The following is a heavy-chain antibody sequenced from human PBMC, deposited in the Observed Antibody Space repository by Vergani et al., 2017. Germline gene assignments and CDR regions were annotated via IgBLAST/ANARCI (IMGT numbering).Heavy chain of an antibody. Sequence: QVQLVQSGAEVKKPGASVKVSCKASGYTFTGYYMHWVRQAPGQGLEWMGWISAYNGNTNYAQKLQGRVTMTTDTSTSTAYMELRSLRSDDTAVYYCARGVAPYYYYYMDVWGKGTTVTVSS. CDR3: ARGVAPYYYYYMDV. J-gene: IGHJ6*03. V-gene: IGHV1-18*04. CDR1: GYTFTGYY. CDR2: ISAYNGNT. D-gene: IGHD2-15*01.